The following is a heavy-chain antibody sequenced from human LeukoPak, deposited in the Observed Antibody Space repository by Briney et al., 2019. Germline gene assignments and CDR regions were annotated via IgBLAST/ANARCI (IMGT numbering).Heavy chain of an antibody. Sequence: GASVKVSCKASGYTFTSYDINWVRQATGQGLEWMGWMNPNSGNTGYAQKFQGRVTMTRNTSISTAYMELSSLRSEDTAVYYCARVRRSSGFSYYYYGMDVWGQGTTVTVSS. CDR3: ARVRRSSGFSYYYYGMDV. V-gene: IGHV1-8*01. CDR2: MNPNSGNT. J-gene: IGHJ6*02. CDR1: GYTFTSYD. D-gene: IGHD3-22*01.